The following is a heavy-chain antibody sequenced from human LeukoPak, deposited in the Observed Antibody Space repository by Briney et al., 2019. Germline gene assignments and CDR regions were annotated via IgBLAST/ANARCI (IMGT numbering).Heavy chain of an antibody. CDR3: ARVGRYCSSTSCYGPDYYYYYGMDV. D-gene: IGHD2-2*01. J-gene: IGHJ6*02. CDR1: GYTFTSYA. Sequence: GASVKVSCKASGYTFTSYAISWVRQAPGQGLEWMGGIIPIFGTANYAQKFQGRVTITADESTSTAYMELSSLRSEDTAVYYCARVGRYCSSTSCYGPDYYYYYGMDVWGQGTTVTVSS. V-gene: IGHV1-69*13. CDR2: IIPIFGTA.